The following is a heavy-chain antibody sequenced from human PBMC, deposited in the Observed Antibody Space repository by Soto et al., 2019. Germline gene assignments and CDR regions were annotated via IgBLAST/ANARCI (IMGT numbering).Heavy chain of an antibody. J-gene: IGHJ4*02. V-gene: IGHV3-13*04. CDR2: IGTAGDT. CDR1: GFTFSSYD. CDR3: ARGGSGYYPDY. Sequence: GGSLRLSCAASGFTFSSYDMHWVRQATGKGLEWVSAIGTAGDTYYPGSVKGRFTISRENAKNSLYLQMNSLRAGDTAVYYCARGGSGYYPDYWGQGTLVTVSS. D-gene: IGHD3-22*01.